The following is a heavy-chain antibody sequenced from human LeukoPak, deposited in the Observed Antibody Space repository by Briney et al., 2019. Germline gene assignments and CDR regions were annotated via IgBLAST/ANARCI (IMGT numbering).Heavy chain of an antibody. V-gene: IGHV3-23*01. J-gene: IGHJ4*02. Sequence: GGSLRLSCAASGFTFSTYAMSWVRQAPGKGLEWVSTISGSGGSPYYADSVKGRFTISRDNSKNTLYLQMNSLRAEDTAVYFCARDLSYGSGEFWGQGTLVTVSA. CDR3: ARDLSYGSGEF. CDR1: GFTFSTYA. CDR2: ISGSGGSP. D-gene: IGHD3-10*01.